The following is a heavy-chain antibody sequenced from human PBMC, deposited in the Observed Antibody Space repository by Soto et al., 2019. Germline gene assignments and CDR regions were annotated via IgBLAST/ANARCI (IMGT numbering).Heavy chain of an antibody. J-gene: IGHJ4*02. CDR1: GFTFSNYA. Sequence: QVQLVDSGGDMVQPGMSLRLSCAASGFTFSNYAMYWVRQAPGKGLEWVEVISSDGNSKYYADAVKGRFTISRDNSKNTLYLQMNSLRTEDTAVYYCAKVPLALRYFDYWGQGTLVTVSS. CDR2: ISSDGNSK. D-gene: IGHD3-9*01. CDR3: AKVPLALRYFDY. V-gene: IGHV3-30*18.